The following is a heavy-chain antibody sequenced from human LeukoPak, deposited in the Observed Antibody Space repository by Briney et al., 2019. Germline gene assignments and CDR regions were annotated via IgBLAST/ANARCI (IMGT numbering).Heavy chain of an antibody. V-gene: IGHV4-59*01. CDR2: IYYSGST. J-gene: IGHJ4*02. D-gene: IGHD5-18*01. CDR3: ARMDTAMAFDY. Sequence: SETLSLTCTVSGGSISSFYWSWIRQPPGKGLEWIGYIYYSGSTNYSPSLKSRVTISVDTSKNQLSLKLTSVTAADTAVYYCARMDTAMAFDYWGQGTLVTVSS. CDR1: GGSISSFY.